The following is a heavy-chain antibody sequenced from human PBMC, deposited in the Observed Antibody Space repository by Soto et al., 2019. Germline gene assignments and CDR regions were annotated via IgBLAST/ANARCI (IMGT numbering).Heavy chain of an antibody. CDR3: ARGIRGKYCMDL. J-gene: IGHJ6*02. V-gene: IGHV3-74*01. CDR2: INGDGSRS. Sequence: EVQLVESGGGLVQPGGSLRLSCATSGFTFSDYWIHWVRQAPGKGLVWVSRINGDGSRSDYADSVKGRFTIYRDNAENTVYLQMNSLSAEDTAVYFCARGIRGKYCMDLWGHGTTITVSS. D-gene: IGHD3-10*01. CDR1: GFTFSDYW.